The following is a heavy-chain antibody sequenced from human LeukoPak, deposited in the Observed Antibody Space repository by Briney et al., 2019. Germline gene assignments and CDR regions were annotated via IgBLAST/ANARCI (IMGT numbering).Heavy chain of an antibody. Sequence: GRSLRLSCAASGFTFSSYGMHWVRQAPGKGLEWVALIWYDGSNKYYADSVKGRFTISRDNSKNTLYLQMNSLRAEDTAVYYCTKETGDYFDTSGAFDYWGQGTLVTISS. D-gene: IGHD3-22*01. J-gene: IGHJ4*02. CDR3: TKETGDYFDTSGAFDY. CDR1: GFTFSSYG. V-gene: IGHV3-33*06. CDR2: IWYDGSNK.